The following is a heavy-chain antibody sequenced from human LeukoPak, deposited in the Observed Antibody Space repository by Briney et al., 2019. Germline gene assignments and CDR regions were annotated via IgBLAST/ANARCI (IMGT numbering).Heavy chain of an antibody. CDR1: GGSISSSSYY. V-gene: IGHV4-39*07. J-gene: IGHJ5*02. D-gene: IGHD2-2*01. CDR2: IYYSGST. CDR3: ARGEYQLPPLVLWFDP. Sequence: SETLSLTCTVSGGSISSSSYYWGWIRQPPGKGLEWIGSIYYSGSTYYNPSLKSRVTISVDTSKNQFSLKLSSVTAADTAVYYCARGEYQLPPLVLWFDPWGQGTLVTVSS.